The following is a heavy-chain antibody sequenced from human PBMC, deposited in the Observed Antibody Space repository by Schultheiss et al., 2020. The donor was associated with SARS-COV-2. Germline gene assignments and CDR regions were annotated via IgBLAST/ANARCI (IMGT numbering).Heavy chain of an antibody. CDR2: ISGSGGST. D-gene: IGHD2-15*01. V-gene: IGHV1-69*01. Sequence: KISCAASGFTFSSYAMSWVRQAPGKGLEWVSAISGSGGSTTYAQKFQGRVTITADESTSTAYMELSSLRSEDTAVYYCAYCSGGSSWNLDYWGQGTLVTVSS. J-gene: IGHJ4*02. CDR1: GFTFSSYA. CDR3: AYCSGGSSWNLDY.